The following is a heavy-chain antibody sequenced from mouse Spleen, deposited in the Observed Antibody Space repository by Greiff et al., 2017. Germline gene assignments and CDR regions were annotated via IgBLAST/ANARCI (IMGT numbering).Heavy chain of an antibody. CDR2: ISSGGSYT. Sequence: EVMLVESGGGLVKPGGSLKLSCAASGFTFSSYAMSWVRQTPEKRLEWVAPISSGGSYTYYPDSVKGRFTISRDNAKNTLYLQMSSLRSEDTAMYYCARHFYYYNFDYWGQGTTLTVSS. D-gene: IGHD1-1*01. J-gene: IGHJ2*01. V-gene: IGHV5-9-1*01. CDR3: ARHFYYYNFDY. CDR1: GFTFSSYA.